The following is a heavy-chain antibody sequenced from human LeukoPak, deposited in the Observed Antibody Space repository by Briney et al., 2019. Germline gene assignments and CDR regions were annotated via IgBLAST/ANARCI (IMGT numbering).Heavy chain of an antibody. CDR1: GYTLTGYY. CDR3: ARDLGISGWYAPPLGYFDY. CDR2: INPNSGGT. J-gene: IGHJ4*02. D-gene: IGHD6-19*01. V-gene: IGHV1-2*02. Sequence: EASVKVSCKASGYTLTGYYMHWVRQAPGQGLEWMGWINPNSGGTNYAQKFQGRVTMTRDTSMSTTYMELKRLRSDDTAVYYCARDLGISGWYAPPLGYFDYWGQGTLLTVSS.